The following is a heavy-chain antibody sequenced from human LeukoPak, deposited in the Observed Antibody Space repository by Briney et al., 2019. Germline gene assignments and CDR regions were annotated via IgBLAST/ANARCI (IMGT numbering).Heavy chain of an antibody. CDR1: KFTFDDYA. J-gene: IGHJ6*04. V-gene: IGHV3-48*03. D-gene: IGHD3-10*02. CDR2: ISSSGSTI. Sequence: GGSLRLSCAASKFTFDDYAMHWVRQAPGKGLEWVSYISSSGSTIYYADSVKGRFTISRDNAKNSLYLQMNSLRAEGTAVYYCAELGITMIGGVWGKGTTVTISS. CDR3: AELGITMIGGV.